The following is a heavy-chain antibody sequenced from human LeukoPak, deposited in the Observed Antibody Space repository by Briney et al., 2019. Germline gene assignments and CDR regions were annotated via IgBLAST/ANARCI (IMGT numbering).Heavy chain of an antibody. CDR3: AKGLSDSSGYYFDY. D-gene: IGHD3-22*01. CDR1: GFTFDDYA. CDR2: ISWNSGSI. J-gene: IGHJ4*02. Sequence: GGSLRLSCAASGFTFDDYAMHWVRQAPGKGLEWVSGISWNSGSIGYADSVKGRFTISRDNAKNSLYLQMNSLRAEDTALYYCAKGLSDSSGYYFDYWGQGTLVTVSS. V-gene: IGHV3-9*01.